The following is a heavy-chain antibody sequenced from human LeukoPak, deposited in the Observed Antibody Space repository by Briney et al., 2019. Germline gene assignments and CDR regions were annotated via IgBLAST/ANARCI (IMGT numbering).Heavy chain of an antibody. J-gene: IGHJ4*02. D-gene: IGHD5-18*01. Sequence: ASVKVSCKASGYTFTSYDINWVRQATGQGLEWMGWINPNSGGTNYAQKFQGRVTMTRDTSISTAYMELSRLRSDDTAVYYCARDSDNTAMGDYWGQGTLVTVSS. CDR3: ARDSDNTAMGDY. V-gene: IGHV1-2*02. CDR2: INPNSGGT. CDR1: GYTFTSYD.